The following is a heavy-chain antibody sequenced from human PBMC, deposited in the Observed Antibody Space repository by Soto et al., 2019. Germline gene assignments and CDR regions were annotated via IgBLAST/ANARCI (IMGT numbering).Heavy chain of an antibody. CDR2: IYHSGST. CDR3: ARTIRSSGWPNYFDY. D-gene: IGHD6-19*01. CDR1: SGSISSSNW. J-gene: IGHJ4*02. Sequence: SETLSLTCAVSSGSISSSNWWSWVRQPPGKGLEWIGEIYHSGSTNYNPSLKSRVTISVDKSKNQFSLKLSSVTAADTAVYYCARTIRSSGWPNYFDYWGQGTLVTVSS. V-gene: IGHV4-4*02.